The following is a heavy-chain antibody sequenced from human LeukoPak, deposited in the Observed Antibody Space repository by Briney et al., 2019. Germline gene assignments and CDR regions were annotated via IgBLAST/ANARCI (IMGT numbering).Heavy chain of an antibody. CDR1: GGSISSGSYY. CDR2: IYTSGST. CDR3: ARSLRTGTLDY. J-gene: IGHJ4*02. V-gene: IGHV4-61*02. D-gene: IGHD3/OR15-3a*01. Sequence: SQTLSLTCTVSGGSISSGSYYWSWIRQPAGKGLEWIGRIYTSGSTNYNPSLKSRVTISVDTSKNQFSLKLSSVTAADTAVYYCARSLRTGTLDYWGQGTLVTVSS.